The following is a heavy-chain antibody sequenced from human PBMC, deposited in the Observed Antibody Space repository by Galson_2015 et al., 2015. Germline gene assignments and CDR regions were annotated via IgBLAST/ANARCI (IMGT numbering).Heavy chain of an antibody. J-gene: IGHJ4*02. CDR2: ISPSLGIT. CDR3: SRDVAYTVVVNGFGSPLAD. CDR1: ADTFRNYT. V-gene: IGHV1-69*04. Sequence: SVKVSCKAPADTFRNYTITWVRQAPGQGPQWVGRISPSLGITNFAQKFQGRLTLTTDKSTRTAYLKLSSPRSEDTAIYYCSRDVAYTVVVNGFGSPLADWGQGTLVAVS. D-gene: IGHD3-22*01.